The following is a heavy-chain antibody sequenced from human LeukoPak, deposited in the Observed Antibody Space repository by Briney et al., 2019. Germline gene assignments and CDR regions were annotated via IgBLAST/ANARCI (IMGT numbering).Heavy chain of an antibody. D-gene: IGHD4-17*01. V-gene: IGHV3-23*01. CDR1: GFMFSNYW. J-gene: IGHJ4*02. CDR2: ISGSGGST. Sequence: GGSLRLSCAASGFMFSNYWMSWVRQAPGKGLEWVSAISGSGGSTYYADSVKGRFTISRDNSKNTLYLQMNSLRAEDTAVYYCAKDPSHDYGDYLDYWGQGTLVTVSS. CDR3: AKDPSHDYGDYLDY.